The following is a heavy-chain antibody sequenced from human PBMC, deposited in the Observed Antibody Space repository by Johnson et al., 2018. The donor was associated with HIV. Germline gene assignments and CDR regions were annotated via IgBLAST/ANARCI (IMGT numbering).Heavy chain of an antibody. D-gene: IGHD3-10*01. CDR1: GFTVSSNY. Sequence: MLLVESGGGVVQPGRSLRLSCTASGFTVSSNYMSWVRQAPGKGLEWVSVIYSGGSTYYADSVKGRFTISRDDSKNTLYLQMNSLKTEDTAVYYCTTTEMVRGVSSYAFDIWGQGTMVTVSS. CDR3: TTTEMVRGVSSYAFDI. V-gene: IGHV3-66*01. J-gene: IGHJ3*02. CDR2: IYSGGST.